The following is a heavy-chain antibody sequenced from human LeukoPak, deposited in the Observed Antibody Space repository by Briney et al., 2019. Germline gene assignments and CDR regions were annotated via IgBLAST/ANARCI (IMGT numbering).Heavy chain of an antibody. CDR1: GFTFKNYA. Sequence: GGSLRLSCAASGFTFKNYAMTWVRQAPGKGLEWVSSISSSSSYIYYADSVKGRFTISRDNAKNSLYLQMNSLRAEDTAVYYCARRGYCSSTSCYYFDYWGQGTLVTVSS. D-gene: IGHD2-2*01. J-gene: IGHJ4*02. CDR2: ISSSSSYI. V-gene: IGHV3-21*01. CDR3: ARRGYCSSTSCYYFDY.